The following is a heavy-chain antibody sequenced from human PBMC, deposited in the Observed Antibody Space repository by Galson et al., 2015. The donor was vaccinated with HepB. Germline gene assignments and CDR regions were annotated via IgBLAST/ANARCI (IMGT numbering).Heavy chain of an antibody. CDR1: GFTFSNFW. Sequence: SLRLSCAASGFTFSNFWLGWVRQAPGKGLEWVANIKQDESEKYYVASAKGRATICRDNAKNSEHLQMNSLRAEDTAVYYCARYCVAPLRTFDYWGQGSLVTVSS. D-gene: IGHD2-8*02. CDR3: ARYCVAPLRTFDY. V-gene: IGHV3-7*01. J-gene: IGHJ4*02. CDR2: IKQDESEK.